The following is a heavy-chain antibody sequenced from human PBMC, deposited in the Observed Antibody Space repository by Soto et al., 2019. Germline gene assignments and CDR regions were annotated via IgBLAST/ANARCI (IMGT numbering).Heavy chain of an antibody. V-gene: IGHV1-69*01. CDR2: LIPIFGTA. D-gene: IGHD6-19*01. CDR3: ARGHSSGWLTAFEY. J-gene: IGHJ4*02. CDR1: GGTFSSYA. Sequence: QGQLVQSWAEVKKPGSSVKVSCKASGGTFSSYAISWVRQAHGQGLEWMRGLIPIFGTANYAQKFQGRVKLTADESTRTAYMALSSMRSEDTAVYYCARGHSSGWLTAFEYWGQGTMVTVSS.